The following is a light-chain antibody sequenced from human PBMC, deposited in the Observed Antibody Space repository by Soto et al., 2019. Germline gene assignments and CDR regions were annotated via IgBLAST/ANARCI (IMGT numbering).Light chain of an antibody. J-gene: IGKJ5*01. CDR2: DAS. V-gene: IGKV3-11*01. CDR1: RSVTSY. Sequence: EVVLTQSPATLSLSPGERATLSCRASRSVTSYLAWYQQKPGQAPRLLIYDASNRATGIPARFSGSGSGTDFTLTINSLEPEDFAVYYCQQRSNWITFGQGTRLEIK. CDR3: QQRSNWIT.